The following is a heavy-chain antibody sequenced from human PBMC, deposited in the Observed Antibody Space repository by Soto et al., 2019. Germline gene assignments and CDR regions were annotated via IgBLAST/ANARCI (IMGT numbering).Heavy chain of an antibody. J-gene: IGHJ4*02. Sequence: QVQLQQWGAGLLKPSETLSLTCAVYGGSFSDYYWSWIRQPPGKGLEWIGEINHSGSTNYNPSLMRRVTISVDTSKNQISLKLSSVTAADTAVYYCRGITVPDWGQGTLVTVSS. CDR2: INHSGST. D-gene: IGHD6-19*01. V-gene: IGHV4-34*01. CDR3: RGITVPD. CDR1: GGSFSDYY.